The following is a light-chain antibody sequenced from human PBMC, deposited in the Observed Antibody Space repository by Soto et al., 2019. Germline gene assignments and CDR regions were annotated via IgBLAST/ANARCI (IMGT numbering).Light chain of an antibody. J-gene: IGKJ1*01. CDR3: QQYNNWPPWT. V-gene: IGKV3-15*01. CDR2: GAS. Sequence: EIVMTQSPATLYVSPGERATLSCRASQSVSSNLAWYQQKPGQAPRLLIYGASTRATGIPARFSGSGSGTEFTLTISGLQSEDFAVYYCQQYNNWPPWTFGQGTKV. CDR1: QSVSSN.